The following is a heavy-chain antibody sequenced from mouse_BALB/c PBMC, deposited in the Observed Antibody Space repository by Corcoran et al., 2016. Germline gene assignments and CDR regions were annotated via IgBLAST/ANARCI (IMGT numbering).Heavy chain of an antibody. CDR1: GYTFSSYW. J-gene: IGHJ4*01. D-gene: IGHD2-4*01. Sequence: QVQLQQSGAELMKPGASVKISCKATGYTFSSYWIEWVKQRPGHGLEWIGEILPGSGSTNYNEKFKGKATFTADTSSNTAYMQLSSLTSEDSAVYYCARRGNDYDVDYWGQGTSVTVSS. CDR3: ARRGNDYDVDY. CDR2: ILPGSGST. V-gene: IGHV1-9*01.